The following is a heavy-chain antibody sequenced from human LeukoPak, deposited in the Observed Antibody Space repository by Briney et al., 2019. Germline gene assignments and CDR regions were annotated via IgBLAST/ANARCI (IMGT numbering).Heavy chain of an antibody. CDR1: GGSFSGYY. Sequence: SETLSLTCAVYGGSFSGYYWSWIRQPPGKGPEWIGEINHSGSTNYNPSLKSRVTISVDTSKNQFSLKLSSVTAADTAVYYCARDQGYYLTNWGQGTLVTVSS. D-gene: IGHD3-22*01. CDR2: INHSGST. V-gene: IGHV4-34*01. CDR3: ARDQGYYLTN. J-gene: IGHJ4*02.